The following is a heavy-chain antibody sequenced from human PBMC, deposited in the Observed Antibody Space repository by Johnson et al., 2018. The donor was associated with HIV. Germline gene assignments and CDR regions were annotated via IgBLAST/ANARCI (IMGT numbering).Heavy chain of an antibody. D-gene: IGHD5-18*01. V-gene: IGHV3-66*01. CDR3: ARAYTYGAFDI. CDR1: GFTFSSYA. J-gene: IGHJ3*02. CDR2: IYSGGST. Sequence: EVQLVESGGGLVQPGGSLRLSCAASGFTFSSYAMSWVRQAPGKGLEWVSAIYSGGSTYHADSVKGRFIISRDNSKSTLYLQMTSLRAEDTAVYYCARAYTYGAFDIWGQGTTVTISS.